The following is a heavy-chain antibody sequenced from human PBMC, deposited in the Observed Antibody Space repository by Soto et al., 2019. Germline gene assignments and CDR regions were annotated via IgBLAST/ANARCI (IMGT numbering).Heavy chain of an antibody. V-gene: IGHV4-30-4*02. CDR3: ASDRLDIVATIPAYYGMDV. CDR2: IYYSGST. Sequence: SEALSLTCTVSGGSISSGAYYWSWIRQPPGKGLEWIGYIYYSGSTYYNPSLKSRVTISVDTSKNQFSLKLSAVTAADTAVYYCASDRLDIVATIPAYYGMDVWGKGTTVTVP. J-gene: IGHJ6*04. D-gene: IGHD5-12*01. CDR1: GGSISSGAYY.